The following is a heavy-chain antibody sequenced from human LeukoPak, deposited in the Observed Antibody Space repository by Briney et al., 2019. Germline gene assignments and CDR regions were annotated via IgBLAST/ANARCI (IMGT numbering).Heavy chain of an antibody. CDR3: ARELTSGVAIFDY. J-gene: IGHJ4*02. CDR2: INPNSGGT. CDR1: GYTFTGYY. V-gene: IGHV1-2*02. D-gene: IGHD2-15*01. Sequence: ASVKVSCKASGYTFTGYYMHWVRQAPGQGLEWMGWINPNSGGTNYAQKFQGRVTMTRDTSISTAYMELSRLRSDDTAVYYCARELTSGVAIFDYWGQGTLVTVSS.